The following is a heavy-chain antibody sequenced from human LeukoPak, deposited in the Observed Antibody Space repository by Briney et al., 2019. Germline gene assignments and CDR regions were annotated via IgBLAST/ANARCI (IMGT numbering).Heavy chain of an antibody. V-gene: IGHV3-30*18. CDR2: ISYDGSNK. Sequence: PGRSLRLSCAASGFTFSSYWMSWVRQAPGKGLEWVAVISYDGSNKYYADSVKGRFTISRDNSKNTLYLQMNSLRAEDTAVYYCAKDITVTIGWFDPWGQGTLVTVSS. D-gene: IGHD4-17*01. J-gene: IGHJ5*02. CDR1: GFTFSSYW. CDR3: AKDITVTIGWFDP.